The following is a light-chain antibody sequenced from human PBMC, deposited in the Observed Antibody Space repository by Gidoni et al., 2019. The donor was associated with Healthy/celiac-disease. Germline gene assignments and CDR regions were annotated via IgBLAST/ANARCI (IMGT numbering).Light chain of an antibody. CDR3: QQYDNLCT. CDR2: DAS. CDR1: QDISND. Sequence: DIQMTQSPSSLSASVGDRVTITCQASQDISNDLNWYQQKPGKAPKLLNYDASNLETGVPSRFSGSGSGTDFTFTISSLQPEDIATYYCQQYDNLCTFGQGTRMEIK. J-gene: IGKJ5*01. V-gene: IGKV1-33*01.